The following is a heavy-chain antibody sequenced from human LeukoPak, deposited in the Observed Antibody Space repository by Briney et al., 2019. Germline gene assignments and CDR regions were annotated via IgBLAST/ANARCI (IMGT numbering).Heavy chain of an antibody. D-gene: IGHD3-3*01. CDR1: GGSISSYY. CDR3: ARGYDFWSGYSV. Sequence: SETLSLTCTVSGGSISSYYWSWIRQPPGKGLEWIGYIYYSGSTNYNPSLKSRVTISVDTSKNQFSLRLSSVTAADTAVYYCARGYDFWSGYSVWGQGTLVTVSS. CDR2: IYYSGST. V-gene: IGHV4-59*01. J-gene: IGHJ4*02.